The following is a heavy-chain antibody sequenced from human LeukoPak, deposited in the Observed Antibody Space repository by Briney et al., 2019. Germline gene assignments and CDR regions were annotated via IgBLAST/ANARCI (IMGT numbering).Heavy chain of an antibody. CDR3: ARGYYDSSGQMGY. V-gene: IGHV7-4-1*02. J-gene: IGHJ4*02. D-gene: IGHD3-22*01. CDR1: GGTFSNYA. Sequence: ASVKVSCKASGGTFSNYAISWVRQAPGQGLEWMGWINTNTGNPTYAQGFTGRFVFSLDTSVSTAYLQISSLKAEDTAVYYCARGYYDSSGQMGYWGQGTLVTVSS. CDR2: INTNTGNP.